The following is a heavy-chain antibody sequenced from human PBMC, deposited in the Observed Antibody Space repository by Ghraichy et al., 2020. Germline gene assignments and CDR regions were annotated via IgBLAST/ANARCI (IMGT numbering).Heavy chain of an antibody. CDR2: ISSSGSTI. J-gene: IGHJ6*02. D-gene: IGHD2-15*01. Sequence: GGSLRLSCAASGFTFSSYEMNWVRQAPGKGLEWVSYISSSGSTIYYADSVKGRFTNSRDNAKNSLYLQMNSLRAEDTAVYYCARDRYCSGGSCYFGLVYYYYGMDVWGQGTTVTVSS. V-gene: IGHV3-48*03. CDR3: ARDRYCSGGSCYFGLVYYYYGMDV. CDR1: GFTFSSYE.